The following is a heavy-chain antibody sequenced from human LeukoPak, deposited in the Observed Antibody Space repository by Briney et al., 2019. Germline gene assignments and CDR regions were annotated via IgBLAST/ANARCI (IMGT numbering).Heavy chain of an antibody. CDR2: IGVRGDTT. CDR1: GFTFGTYA. CDR3: AKHAWGGGIYSYYHYMDV. J-gene: IGHJ6*03. Sequence: PGGSLRLSCAASGFTFGTYAMTWVRQAPGKGLEWVSGIGVRGDTTYYAGSVKGRFTVSRDSSKNTLHLQMNSLRVDDTAVYYCAKHAWGGGIYSYYHYMDVWGKGATVTVSS. V-gene: IGHV3-23*01. D-gene: IGHD3-16*01.